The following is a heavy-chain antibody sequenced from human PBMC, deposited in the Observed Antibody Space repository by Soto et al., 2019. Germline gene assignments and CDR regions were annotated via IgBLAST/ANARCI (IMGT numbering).Heavy chain of an antibody. D-gene: IGHD6-19*01. J-gene: IGHJ6*02. V-gene: IGHV1-18*04. CDR1: GYTFTSYG. CDR3: ARSKWLASYYYGMDV. CDR2: ISAYNGNT. Sequence: XSVKVSCNASGYTFTSYGISWVRQAPGQGLEWMGWISAYNGNTNYAQKLQGRVTMTTDTSTSTAYMELRSLRSDDTAVYYCARSKWLASYYYGMDVWGQGTTVTVSS.